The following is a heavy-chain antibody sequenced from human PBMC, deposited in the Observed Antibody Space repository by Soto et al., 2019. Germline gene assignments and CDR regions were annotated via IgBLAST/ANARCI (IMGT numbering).Heavy chain of an antibody. CDR2: TYFRSKWYN. CDR1: GDSVSSNTAS. CDR3: AKGDNLGPKTGYAFDP. J-gene: IGHJ5*02. Sequence: SETLSLTCAISGDSVSSNTASWNWIRQSPSRGLGWLRRTYFRSKWYNDYAVSVKSRIIINPDTSNNQFSLQLNSVTPEDTAVYFCAKGDNLGPKTGYAFDPWGQGIMVTVSS. V-gene: IGHV6-1*01. D-gene: IGHD5-12*01.